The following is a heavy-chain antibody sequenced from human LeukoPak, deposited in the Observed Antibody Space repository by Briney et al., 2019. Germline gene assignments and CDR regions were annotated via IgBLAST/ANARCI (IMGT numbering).Heavy chain of an antibody. Sequence: AASVKVSCKASGYTFTSYYMHRVRQAPGQGLEWMGIINPSGGSTSYAQKFQGRVTMTRDTSTSTVYMELSSLRSEDTAVYYCARARPYCSSTSCPDLDYWGQGTLVTVSS. CDR2: INPSGGST. D-gene: IGHD2-2*01. CDR1: GYTFTSYY. CDR3: ARARPYCSSTSCPDLDY. V-gene: IGHV1-46*01. J-gene: IGHJ4*02.